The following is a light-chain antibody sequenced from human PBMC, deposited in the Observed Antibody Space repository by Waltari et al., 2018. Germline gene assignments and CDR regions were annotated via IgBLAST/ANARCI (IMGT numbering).Light chain of an antibody. Sequence: QLLLTQSPSASASLGASVKLTCTVSSGHSNYAIAWHQQHPHKGPRYLMKVNSDGSHIKGGGIPDRFSGSSSGAERYLTIASLQSEDEADYYCQTGGFGIWVFGGGTKLTVL. CDR2: VNSDGSH. J-gene: IGLJ3*02. CDR1: SGHSNYA. V-gene: IGLV4-69*01. CDR3: QTGGFGIWV.